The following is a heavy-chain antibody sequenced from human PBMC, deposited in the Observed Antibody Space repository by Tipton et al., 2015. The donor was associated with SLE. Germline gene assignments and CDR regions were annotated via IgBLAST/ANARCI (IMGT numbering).Heavy chain of an antibody. CDR3: AREGDYGSGSLQAFDI. CDR1: GGSISSYY. CDR2: IYYSGST. J-gene: IGHJ3*02. V-gene: IGHV4-59*01. Sequence: LRLSCTVSGGSISSYYWSWIRQPPGKGLEWIGYIYYSGSTNYNPSLKGRVTISVDTSKNQFSLKLSSVTAADTAVYYCAREGDYGSGSLQAFDIWGQGTMVTVSS. D-gene: IGHD3-10*01.